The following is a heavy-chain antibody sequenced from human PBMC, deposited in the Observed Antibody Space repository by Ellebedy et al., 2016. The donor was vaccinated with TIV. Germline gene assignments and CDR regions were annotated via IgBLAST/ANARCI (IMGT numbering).Heavy chain of an antibody. V-gene: IGHV4-39*01. CDR2: VSHSGST. J-gene: IGHJ4*02. Sequence: SETLSLTCTVSGDSNTYTWGWVRQSPGKGLELIGSVSHSGSTYYSPSFSSRVSISVDMSTMSLRLRSVTAADTGIYYCVRQRIRGVYIDSWGQGNLVTVAS. D-gene: IGHD3-10*01. CDR3: VRQRIRGVYIDS. CDR1: GDSNTYT.